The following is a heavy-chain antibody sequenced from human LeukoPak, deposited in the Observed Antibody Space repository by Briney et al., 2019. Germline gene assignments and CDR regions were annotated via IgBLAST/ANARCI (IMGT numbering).Heavy chain of an antibody. D-gene: IGHD2-8*01. CDR2: IWYDGSNK. J-gene: IGHJ6*02. CDR1: GFTFSSYG. Sequence: GGSLRLSRAACGFTFSSYGMHWVRQAPGKGLEGVAVIWYDGSNKYYADSVKGRFTISRDNSKNTLYLQMNSLRAEDTAVYYCARDNDEAYYYYYGMDVWGQGTTVTVSS. CDR3: ARDNDEAYYYYYGMDV. V-gene: IGHV3-33*01.